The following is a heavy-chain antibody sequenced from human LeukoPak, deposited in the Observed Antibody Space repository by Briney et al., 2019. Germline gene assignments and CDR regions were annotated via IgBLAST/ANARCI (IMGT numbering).Heavy chain of an antibody. V-gene: IGHV4-39*07. CDR1: GGSISSSSYY. Sequence: PSETLSLTCTVSGGSISSSSYYWGWIRQPPGKGLEWIGSIYYSGSTYYNPSLKSRVTISVDTSKNQLSLKLSSVTAADTAVYYCARAAITMIPLRNWYFDLWGRGTLVTVSS. CDR3: ARAAITMIPLRNWYFDL. D-gene: IGHD3-22*01. CDR2: IYYSGST. J-gene: IGHJ2*01.